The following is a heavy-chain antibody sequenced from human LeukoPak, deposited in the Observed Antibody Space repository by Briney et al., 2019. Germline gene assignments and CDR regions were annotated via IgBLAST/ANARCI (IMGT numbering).Heavy chain of an antibody. CDR1: GGSISSSSYY. CDR2: IYYSGST. Sequence: PSETLSITCTVSGGSISSSSYYWGWIRQPPGKGLEWIGIIYYSGSTYYNPSLKSRLTISVDTSKNQFSLKVSSVTAADTAVYYCARHRAGGSGMAVDYWGQGTLVTVSS. CDR3: ARHRAGGSGMAVDY. V-gene: IGHV4-39*01. D-gene: IGHD3-10*01. J-gene: IGHJ4*02.